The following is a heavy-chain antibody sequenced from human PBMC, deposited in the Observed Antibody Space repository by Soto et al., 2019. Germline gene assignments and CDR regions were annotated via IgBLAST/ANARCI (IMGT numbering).Heavy chain of an antibody. CDR1: GFTFSSYA. CDR2: ISYDGSNK. Sequence: QVQLVESGGGVVQPGRSLRLSCAASGFTFSSYAMHWVRQAPGKGLEWVAVISYDGSNKYYADSVKGRFTLSRDNSKNTRYLQRNSLRPEDAAVYYCARGQSPCYYDGMDVWGQGTTVTVSS. J-gene: IGHJ6*02. D-gene: IGHD6-19*01. V-gene: IGHV3-30-3*01. CDR3: ARGQSPCYYDGMDV.